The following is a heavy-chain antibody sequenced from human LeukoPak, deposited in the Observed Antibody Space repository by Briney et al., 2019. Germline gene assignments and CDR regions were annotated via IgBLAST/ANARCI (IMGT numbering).Heavy chain of an antibody. J-gene: IGHJ3*02. D-gene: IGHD3-10*01. V-gene: IGHV3-30*03. CDR1: GFTFSRYV. CDR2: VSSEGSNK. Sequence: QPGRSLRLSCAASGFTFSRYVITWVRQAPGKGPEWVAVVSSEGSNKYYGDSVKGRFIISRDNSMNTLYLQMNSLRAEDTAVYYCARSKGFGEFFDAFDIWGQGTLVTVSS. CDR3: ARSKGFGEFFDAFDI.